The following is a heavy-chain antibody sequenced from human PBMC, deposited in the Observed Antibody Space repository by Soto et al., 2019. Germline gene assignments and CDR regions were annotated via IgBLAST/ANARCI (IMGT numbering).Heavy chain of an antibody. Sequence: PSETLSLTCTVSGGSISSGDYYWSWIRQPPGKGLEWIGYIYYSGSTYYNPSLKSRVTISVDTSKNQFSLKLSSVTAADTAVYYCARDRGIAAAGTLFDPWGQGTPVTVSS. J-gene: IGHJ5*02. CDR1: GGSISSGDYY. D-gene: IGHD6-13*01. CDR2: IYYSGST. V-gene: IGHV4-30-4*01. CDR3: ARDRGIAAAGTLFDP.